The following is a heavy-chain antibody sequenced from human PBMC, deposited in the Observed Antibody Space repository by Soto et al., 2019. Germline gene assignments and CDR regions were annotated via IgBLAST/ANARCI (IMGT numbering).Heavy chain of an antibody. V-gene: IGHV1-3*01. Sequence: QVKLVQSGAEVKKPGASVKVSCKASGYTFTSYAMHWLRQAPGQRLEWMGWIHAGNGNTNYSQKFQGRVTISRDTSASTAYMELSSLRSEDTAVYYCARVLPRLERLRLDFDYWGQGTLVTVSS. J-gene: IGHJ4*02. CDR3: ARVLPRLERLRLDFDY. CDR1: GYTFTSYA. CDR2: IHAGNGNT. D-gene: IGHD3-3*01.